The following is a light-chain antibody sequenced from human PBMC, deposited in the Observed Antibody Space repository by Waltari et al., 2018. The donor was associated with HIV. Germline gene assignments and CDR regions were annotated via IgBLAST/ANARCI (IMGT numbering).Light chain of an antibody. CDR2: DDS. V-gene: IGLV3-21*03. CDR3: QVWDSSSDHTRV. CDR1: TMGRKS. J-gene: IGLJ2*01. Sequence: SYVLPQPPSVSVAPGKTARFTCGGTTMGRKSVHWSPQKPGQPPVLVVYDDSDRPPGIPERSSGSNSGNTATLTISRVEAGDEADYYCQVWDSSSDHTRVFGGGTKLTVL.